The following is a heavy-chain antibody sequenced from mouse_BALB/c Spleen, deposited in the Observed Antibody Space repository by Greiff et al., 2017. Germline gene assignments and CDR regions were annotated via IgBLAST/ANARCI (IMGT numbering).Heavy chain of an antibody. CDR3: ARHDGSSPHWYFDV. V-gene: IGHV5-6*01. D-gene: IGHD1-1*01. J-gene: IGHJ1*01. CDR1: GFTFSSYG. Sequence: EVQRVESGGDLVKPGGSLKLSCAATGFTFSSYGMSWVRQTPDKRLEWVATISSGGSYTYYPDSVKGRFTISRDNAKNTLYLQMSSLKSEDTAMYYCARHDGSSPHWYFDVWGAGTTVTVSS. CDR2: ISSGGSYT.